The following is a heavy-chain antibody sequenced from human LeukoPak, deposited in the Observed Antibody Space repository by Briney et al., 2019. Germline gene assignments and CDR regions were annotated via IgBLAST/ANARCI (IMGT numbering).Heavy chain of an antibody. CDR1: GFTFSDYY. CDR3: ARESSGSPPLYFDY. V-gene: IGHV3-11*04. CDR2: ISSSGSTI. D-gene: IGHD3-10*01. Sequence: GGSLRLSCAASGFTFSDYYMSWIRQAPGKGLEGVSYISSSGSTIYYADPVKGGFHISGDNAKNYLYLQMNSLRAEDTAGDYCARESSGSPPLYFDYWGQGTLVTVSS. J-gene: IGHJ4*02.